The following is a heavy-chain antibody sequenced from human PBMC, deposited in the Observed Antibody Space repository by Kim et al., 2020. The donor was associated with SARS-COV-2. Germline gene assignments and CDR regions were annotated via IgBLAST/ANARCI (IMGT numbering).Heavy chain of an antibody. J-gene: IGHJ5*02. V-gene: IGHV4-59*01. Sequence: SETLSLTCTVSGGSISSYYWSWIRQPPGKGLEWIGYIYYSGSTNYNPSLKSRVTISVDTSKNQFSLKLSSVTAADTAVYYCARDASVAGHGNWFDPWGQGTLVTVSS. CDR3: ARDASVAGHGNWFDP. CDR2: IYYSGST. D-gene: IGHD6-19*01. CDR1: GGSISSYY.